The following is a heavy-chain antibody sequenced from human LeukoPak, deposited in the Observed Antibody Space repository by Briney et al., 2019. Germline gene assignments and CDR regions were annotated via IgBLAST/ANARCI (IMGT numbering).Heavy chain of an antibody. V-gene: IGHV3-7*01. J-gene: IGHJ4*02. Sequence: PGGSLRLSCAASGFTFRTYWMSWVRQAPGKGLEWVANIKQDGSEKYYVDSVKGRFTISRDNAKNSLYLQMNSLRVEDTAVYYCARGRLGANDYWGQGTLVTASS. CDR3: ARGRLGANDY. CDR2: IKQDGSEK. D-gene: IGHD1-26*01. CDR1: GFTFRTYW.